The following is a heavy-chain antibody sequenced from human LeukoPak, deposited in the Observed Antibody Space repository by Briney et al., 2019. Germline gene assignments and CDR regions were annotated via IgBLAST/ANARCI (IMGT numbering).Heavy chain of an antibody. CDR1: GLPFSCYA. D-gene: IGHD3-22*01. V-gene: IGHV3-23*01. J-gene: IGHJ4*02. Sequence: PGGSLRLSCAASGLPFSCYAMICVRQAPGEGLEGGSDLSGSGKFPSYADSVKGRFTISRGNAKNTLYLQMNSLEAEDTAMYYCAKIANFYDSSGFYGWGQGTLVTVSS. CDR3: AKIANFYDSSGFYG. CDR2: LSGSGKFP.